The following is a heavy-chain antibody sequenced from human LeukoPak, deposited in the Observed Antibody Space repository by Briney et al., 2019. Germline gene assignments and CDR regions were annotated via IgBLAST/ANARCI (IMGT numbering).Heavy chain of an antibody. Sequence: GGSLRLSCAASGFTFSSYAMHWVRQAPGKGLEWVAVISYDGSNKYYADSVKGRFTISRDNSKNTLYLQMNSLRAEDTAVYYCARDKYSGYDSAFDYWGQGTLVTVSS. CDR1: GFTFSSYA. J-gene: IGHJ4*02. CDR2: ISYDGSNK. CDR3: ARDKYSGYDSAFDY. V-gene: IGHV3-30*04. D-gene: IGHD5-12*01.